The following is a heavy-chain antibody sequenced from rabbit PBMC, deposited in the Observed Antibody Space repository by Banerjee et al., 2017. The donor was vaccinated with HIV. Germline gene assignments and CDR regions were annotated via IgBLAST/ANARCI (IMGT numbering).Heavy chain of an antibody. J-gene: IGHJ4*01. D-gene: IGHD4-2*01. CDR2: IYNGDGST. CDR3: ARDDAGVVGYDWDL. V-gene: IGHV1S45*01. Sequence: LVKPGASLTLTCTASGFSFSSSYWICWVRQAPGKGLEWIACIYNGDGSTYYASWAKGRFTISKTSSTTVTLQMTSLTAADTATYFCARDDAGVVGYDWDLWGQGTLVTVS. CDR1: GFSFSSSYW.